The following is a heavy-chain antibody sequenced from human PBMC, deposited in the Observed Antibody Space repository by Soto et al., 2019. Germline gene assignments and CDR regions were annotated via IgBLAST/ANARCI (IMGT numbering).Heavy chain of an antibody. J-gene: IGHJ6*02. V-gene: IGHV3-73*01. D-gene: IGHD5-12*01. CDR3: TRNPVYSGYDWPPNGMDV. Sequence: PGGSLRLSCAASGFTFSGSAMHWVRQASGKGLEWVGRIRSKANSYATAYAASVKGRFTISRDDSKNTAYLQMNSLKTEDTAVYYCTRNPVYSGYDWPPNGMDVWGQGTTVTVSS. CDR2: IRSKANSYAT. CDR1: GFTFSGSA.